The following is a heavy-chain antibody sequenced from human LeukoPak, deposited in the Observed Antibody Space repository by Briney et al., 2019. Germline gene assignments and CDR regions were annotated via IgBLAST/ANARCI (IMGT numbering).Heavy chain of an antibody. D-gene: IGHD5-12*01. CDR3: ARSAVSGSDSYFDS. CDR1: GFAFNIYQ. CDR2: IDRIPSIL. V-gene: IGHV3-48*03. J-gene: IGHJ4*02. Sequence: GGSLRLSCEASGFAFNIYQMNWVRQAPGKGLEWVSSIDRIPSILYYADSVRGRFTISRDNAAMYLQMNSLRPDDTAVYYCARSAVSGSDSYFDSWGQGTLVTVSS.